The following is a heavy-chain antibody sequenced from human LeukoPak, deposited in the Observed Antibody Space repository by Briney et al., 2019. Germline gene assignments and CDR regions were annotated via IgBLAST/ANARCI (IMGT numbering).Heavy chain of an antibody. CDR1: GFPFSSSS. J-gene: IGHJ4*02. D-gene: IGHD6-19*01. CDR3: AKGSGWYV. Sequence: GSLSLSCAASGFPFSSSSMSWGRPAAGKGLEWVSVISGSGGSTDYADSVKGRFTISRDNSKNTLYLQINSLRAEDTAVYYCAKGSGWYVWGQGTLVTVSS. CDR2: ISGSGGST. V-gene: IGHV3-23*01.